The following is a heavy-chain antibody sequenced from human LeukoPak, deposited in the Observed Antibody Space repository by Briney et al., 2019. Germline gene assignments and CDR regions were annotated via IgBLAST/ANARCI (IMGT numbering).Heavy chain of an antibody. V-gene: IGHV4-59*11. J-gene: IGHJ4*02. CDR2: ISYTGNA. Sequence: SETLSLTCTDSGGSISSHYWCLSRQPPGKGLEWIGYISYTGNANYNPSLRSRVTISVGASKNQFSLKLSSVAAAATAVYCCARPLSPYTSGPLDYWGQGTLVTVSS. CDR1: GGSISSHY. CDR3: ARPLSPYTSGPLDY. D-gene: IGHD6-25*01.